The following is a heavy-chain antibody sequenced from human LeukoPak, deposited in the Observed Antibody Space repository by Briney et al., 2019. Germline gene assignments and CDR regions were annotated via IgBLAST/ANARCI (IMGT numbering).Heavy chain of an antibody. CDR1: GFTFSSYG. D-gene: IGHD6-13*01. CDR3: TRTGYSSSWYYFDY. V-gene: IGHV3-49*04. Sequence: GGSLRLSCAASGFTFSSYGLHWVRQAPGKGLEWVGLIRSKAYGGTIEYAASVKGRFTISRDDSKTIAYLQMNSLKTEDTAVYYCTRTGYSSSWYYFDYWGQGTLVTVSS. CDR2: IRSKAYGGTI. J-gene: IGHJ4*02.